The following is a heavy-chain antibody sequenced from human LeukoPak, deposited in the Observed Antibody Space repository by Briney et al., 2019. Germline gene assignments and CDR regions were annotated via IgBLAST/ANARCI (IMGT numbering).Heavy chain of an antibody. CDR2: IYYSGNT. CDR1: GGSISSSNYY. Sequence: SETLSLTCTVSGGSISSSNYYWGWIRQPPGKGLEWIGTIYYSGNTYYNPSLKSRVTISVDTSKNQFSLKLSSVTAADTAVYYCARRSSSGWYYFDYWGQGTLVTFSS. J-gene: IGHJ4*02. D-gene: IGHD6-19*01. CDR3: ARRSSSGWYYFDY. V-gene: IGHV4-39*01.